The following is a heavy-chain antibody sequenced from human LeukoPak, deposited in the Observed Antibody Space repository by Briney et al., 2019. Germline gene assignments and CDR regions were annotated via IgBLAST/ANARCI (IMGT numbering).Heavy chain of an antibody. CDR1: GGSISGYF. CDR3: AREPTSGREPTSGRPLDY. Sequence: SETLSLTCTVSGGSISGYFWSWIRRPAGKGLEWLGRIYSSGSNNYNPSLKSRVTMSLDTSKNHLSLNLSSVTAADTAVYYCAREPTSGREPTSGRPLDYWGQGTLVTVSS. CDR2: IYSSGSN. V-gene: IGHV4-4*07. D-gene: IGHD5-12*01. J-gene: IGHJ4*02.